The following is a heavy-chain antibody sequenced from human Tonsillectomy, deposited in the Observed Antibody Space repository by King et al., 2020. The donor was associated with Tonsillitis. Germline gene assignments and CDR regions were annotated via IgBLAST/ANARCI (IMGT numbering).Heavy chain of an antibody. D-gene: IGHD4-17*01. Sequence: QLVQSGAEVKKPGASLKISCKGSGYSFTTYWIGWVRQMPGKGLECMGIIYPSDSDTRYNPSFQGQVTISADKSISTAYLQWGSLKASDTAMYYCARREVGDYNPYWYFDLWGRGTLLTVSS. CDR1: GYSFTTYW. V-gene: IGHV5-51*01. J-gene: IGHJ2*01. CDR3: ARREVGDYNPYWYFDL. CDR2: IYPSDSDT.